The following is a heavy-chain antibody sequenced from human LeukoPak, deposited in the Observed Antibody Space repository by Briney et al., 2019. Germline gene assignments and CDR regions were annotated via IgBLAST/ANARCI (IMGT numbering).Heavy chain of an antibody. Sequence: PGGSLRLSCAASGFTFDDYTMHWVRQAPGKGLEWVSLISWDGGSTYYADSVKGRFTISRDNSKNSLYLQMNSLRTEDTALYYCAKDIVRWELQGCLDYWGQGTLVTVSS. V-gene: IGHV3-43*01. CDR2: ISWDGGST. CDR1: GFTFDDYT. CDR3: AKDIVRWELQGCLDY. J-gene: IGHJ4*02. D-gene: IGHD1-26*01.